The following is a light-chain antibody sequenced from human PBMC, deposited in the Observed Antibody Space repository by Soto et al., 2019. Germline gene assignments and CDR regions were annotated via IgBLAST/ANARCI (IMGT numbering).Light chain of an antibody. J-gene: IGKJ4*01. V-gene: IGKV3-20*01. Sequence: VLTQSPGSLSLSPGERATLSCTASQSVSSSYLAWYQQKPGQAPRLLIYGASSRAIGIPDRFSGSGSGTDFTLPISRLEPEDFAVYYCQRYCNSLTFGGGTKVEIK. CDR1: QSVSSSY. CDR2: GAS. CDR3: QRYCNSLT.